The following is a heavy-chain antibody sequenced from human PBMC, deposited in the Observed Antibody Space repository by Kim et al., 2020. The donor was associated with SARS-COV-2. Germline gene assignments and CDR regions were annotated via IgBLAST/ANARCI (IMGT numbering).Heavy chain of an antibody. CDR2: IKQDGSEK. Sequence: GGSLRLSCAASGFTFGSYWMSWVRQAPGKGLEWVANIKQDGSEKSYVDSVKGRFTISRDNDKNSLYLQMNNLRADDTAGYYCARATIINYYDSSGYPNWFDPRGQGTLVTVSS. J-gene: IGHJ5*02. CDR1: GFTFGSYW. CDR3: ARATIINYYDSSGYPNWFDP. D-gene: IGHD3-22*01. V-gene: IGHV3-7*01.